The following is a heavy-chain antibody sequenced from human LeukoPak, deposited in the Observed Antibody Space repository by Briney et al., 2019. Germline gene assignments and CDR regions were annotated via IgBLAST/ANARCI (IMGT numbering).Heavy chain of an antibody. J-gene: IGHJ4*02. CDR3: ARDHIITVAAFDS. D-gene: IGHD6-19*01. CDR2: IKSDGSRT. V-gene: IGHV3-74*01. CDR1: GFTFSNYW. Sequence: PGGSLRLSCAASGFTFSNYWMHWVRQAPGKGLVWVSRIKSDGSRTDYADSVKGRFTVSRDNARNSLSLQMNSLRADDTAVYYCARDHIITVAAFDSWGQGTLVSVSS.